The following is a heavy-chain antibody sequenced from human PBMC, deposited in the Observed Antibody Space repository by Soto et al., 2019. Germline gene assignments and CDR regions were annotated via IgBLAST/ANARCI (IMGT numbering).Heavy chain of an antibody. D-gene: IGHD3-3*01. Sequence: PGGSLRLSCAASGFTVSSNYMSWVRQAPGKGLEWVANIHRDGSDKYYVDSVKGRFTISRDNAKNSLSLQMNSLRAEDTAVYYCARDEGYNFWSGHYRNHYLDYWGQGALVNVSS. J-gene: IGHJ4*02. CDR1: GFTVSSNY. CDR2: IHRDGSDK. V-gene: IGHV3-7*01. CDR3: ARDEGYNFWSGHYRNHYLDY.